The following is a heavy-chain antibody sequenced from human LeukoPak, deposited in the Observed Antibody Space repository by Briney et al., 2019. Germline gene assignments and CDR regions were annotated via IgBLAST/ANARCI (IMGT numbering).Heavy chain of an antibody. J-gene: IGHJ4*02. D-gene: IGHD6-13*01. V-gene: IGHV4-34*01. CDR2: INHSGST. Sequence: TSETLSLTCAVYGGSFSGYYWSWIRQPPGKGLEWIGEINHSGSTNYNPSLKSRVTISVDTSKNQFSLKLSSVTAADTAVYYCARGRSTRPTLAARVPHTSSFDYWGQGTLVTVSS. CDR3: ARGRSTRPTLAARVPHTSSFDY. CDR1: GGSFSGYY.